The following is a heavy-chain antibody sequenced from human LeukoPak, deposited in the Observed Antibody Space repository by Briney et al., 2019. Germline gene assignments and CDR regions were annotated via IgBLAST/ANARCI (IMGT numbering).Heavy chain of an antibody. D-gene: IGHD3-10*01. CDR3: ARGGTMVRGVITNWYFDL. V-gene: IGHV3-21*01. CDR2: ISSSSSYI. Sequence: GGSLRLSCAASGFTFSSYSMNWVRQAPGKGLEWVSSISSSSSYIYYADSVKGRFTISRDNAKNSLYLQMNSLRAEDTAVYYCARGGTMVRGVITNWYFDLWGRGTLVTVSS. CDR1: GFTFSSYS. J-gene: IGHJ2*01.